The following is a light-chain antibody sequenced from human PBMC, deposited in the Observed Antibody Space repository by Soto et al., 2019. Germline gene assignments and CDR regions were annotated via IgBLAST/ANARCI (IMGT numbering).Light chain of an antibody. V-gene: IGKV3-15*01. CDR1: QSGSDN. CDR3: QQYNPWPIT. J-gene: IGKJ5*01. CDR2: RAS. Sequence: EVLMTQSPDTLYVSPGERVTLSCTASQSGSDNVAWYQQKPGQSPRLLVYRASTKTLGIPARFSGSESGKEFDRTISGLQSEDFAVYYCQQYNPWPITFGQGPRLQIK.